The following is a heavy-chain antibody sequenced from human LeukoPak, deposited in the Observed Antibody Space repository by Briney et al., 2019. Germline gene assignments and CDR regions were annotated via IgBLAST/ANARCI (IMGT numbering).Heavy chain of an antibody. V-gene: IGHV4-30-4*08. Sequence: TSETLSLTCTVSGGSISSGDYYWSWIRQPPGKGLEWIGCIYYSGSTYYNPSLKSRVTISVDTSKNQFSLKLSSVTSADTAVYYCARNDSSGYRYGAFDIWGQGTMVTVSS. CDR2: IYYSGST. D-gene: IGHD3-22*01. CDR1: GGSISSGDYY. J-gene: IGHJ3*02. CDR3: ARNDSSGYRYGAFDI.